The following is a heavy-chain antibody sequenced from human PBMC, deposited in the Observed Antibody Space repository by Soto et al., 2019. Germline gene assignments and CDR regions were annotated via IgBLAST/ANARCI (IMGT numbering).Heavy chain of an antibody. CDR3: ARYGYNYGMDV. CDR1: GFTFSRYG. Sequence: PGRSLRLSCVGSGFTFSRYGMNWVRQSPGKELEWLSSIDKSGTTRYYADSVKGRFTISRDKAKNSLYLQMNSLRDEDTAVYHCARYGYNYGMDVWGQGTTVTVSS. V-gene: IGHV3-48*02. CDR2: IDKSGTTR. D-gene: IGHD1-20*01. J-gene: IGHJ6*02.